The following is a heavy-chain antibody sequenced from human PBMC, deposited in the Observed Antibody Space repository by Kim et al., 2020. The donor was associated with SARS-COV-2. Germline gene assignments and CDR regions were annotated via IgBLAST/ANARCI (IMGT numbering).Heavy chain of an antibody. CDR2: IYPGDSDT. Sequence: GESLKISCKGSGYSFTSYWIGWVRQMPGKGLEWMGIIYPGDSDTRYSPSFQGQVTISADKSISTAYLQWSSLKASDTAMYYCARPPLGYCSSTSCNDAFDIWGQGTMVTVSS. CDR1: GYSFTSYW. V-gene: IGHV5-51*01. J-gene: IGHJ3*02. CDR3: ARPPLGYCSSTSCNDAFDI. D-gene: IGHD2-2*01.